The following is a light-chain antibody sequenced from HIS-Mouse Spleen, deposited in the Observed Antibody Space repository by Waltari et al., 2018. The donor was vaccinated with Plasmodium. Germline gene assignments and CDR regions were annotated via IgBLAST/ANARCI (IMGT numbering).Light chain of an antibody. CDR3: QQYNSLLT. J-gene: IGKJ4*01. CDR1: QSISSW. V-gene: IGKV1-5*03. Sequence: DIQMTQSPSTLSASVGDRVNIPCRASQSISSWMARYQQKPGKAPKLLIYKAASLKSGVPSRCSGSGSGTEFTLTISSLQPDDFATYYGQQYNSLLTFGGGTKVEIK. CDR2: KAA.